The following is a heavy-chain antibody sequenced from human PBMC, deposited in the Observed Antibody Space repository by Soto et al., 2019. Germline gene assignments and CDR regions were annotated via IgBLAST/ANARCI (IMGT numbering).Heavy chain of an antibody. Sequence: SETLSLTCAVYGGSFSGYYWSWIRQPPGKGLEWIGEINHSGSTNYNPSLKSRVTISVDTSKNQFSLKLSSVTAAGTAVYYCARGPKVPAAIRTPNRVNWFDPWGQGTLVTVSS. J-gene: IGHJ5*02. CDR3: ARGPKVPAAIRTPNRVNWFDP. CDR1: GGSFSGYY. D-gene: IGHD2-2*01. V-gene: IGHV4-34*01. CDR2: INHSGST.